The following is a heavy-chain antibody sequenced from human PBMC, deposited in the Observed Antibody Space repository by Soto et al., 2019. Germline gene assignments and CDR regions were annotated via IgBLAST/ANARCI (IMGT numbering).Heavy chain of an antibody. Sequence: QLQLQESGPGLVKPSETLSLTCTVSGGSISSSSYYWGWIRQPPGKGLEWIGSIYYSGSTYYNPSLMSRGTISVDTSKNQFSLKLSSVTAADTAVYYCRVWDGDASFYYYYGMDVWGQWTTVTVSS. V-gene: IGHV4-39*01. J-gene: IGHJ6*02. CDR3: RVWDGDASFYYYYGMDV. CDR1: GGSISSSSYY. CDR2: IYYSGST. D-gene: IGHD4-17*01.